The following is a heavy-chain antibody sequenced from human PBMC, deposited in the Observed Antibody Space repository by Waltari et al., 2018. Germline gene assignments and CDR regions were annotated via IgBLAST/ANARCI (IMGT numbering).Heavy chain of an antibody. CDR3: ARDLQAVAGPTNAFDI. CDR2: INPNSGGT. J-gene: IGHJ3*02. Sequence: QVQLVQSGAEVKKPGASVKVSCKASGYTFTGYYMHWVRQAPGQGLEWMGWINPNSGGTNYAQKVQGRVTMTRDTSISTAYMELSRLRADDTAVYYCARDLQAVAGPTNAFDIWGQGTMVTVSS. D-gene: IGHD6-19*01. V-gene: IGHV1-2*02. CDR1: GYTFTGYY.